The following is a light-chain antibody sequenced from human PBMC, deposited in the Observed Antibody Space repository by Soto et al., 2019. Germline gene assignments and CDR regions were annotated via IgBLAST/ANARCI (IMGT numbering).Light chain of an antibody. J-gene: IGKJ1*01. V-gene: IGKV1-9*01. CDR1: QGISSY. CDR3: QQLNSYPRT. Sequence: DTQFTQSPSLLSGRVADRVSINIPASQGISSYLAWYQQKPGKAPKLLIYAASTLQSGVPSRFSGSGSGTEFTLTISSLQPEDFATYYCQQLNSYPRTFGQGTKV. CDR2: AAS.